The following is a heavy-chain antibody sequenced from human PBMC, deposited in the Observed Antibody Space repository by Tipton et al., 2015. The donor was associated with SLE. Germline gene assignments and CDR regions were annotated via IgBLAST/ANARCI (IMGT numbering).Heavy chain of an antibody. Sequence: TLSLTCNVSGVSISSSYWSWIRLPAGKGLEWIGRIYTSGATDDNPSLKSRVTMSVDMSKNQIFLKMTSVTAADSAVYFCARVWLNNAFDIWGQGTRVTVSS. V-gene: IGHV4-4*07. CDR1: GVSISSSY. CDR3: ARVWLNNAFDI. CDR2: IYTSGAT. J-gene: IGHJ3*02. D-gene: IGHD2/OR15-2a*01.